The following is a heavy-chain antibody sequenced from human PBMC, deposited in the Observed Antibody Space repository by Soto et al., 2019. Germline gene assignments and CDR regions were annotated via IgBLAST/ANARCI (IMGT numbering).Heavy chain of an antibody. D-gene: IGHD3-16*02. CDR2: INPNSGGT. J-gene: IGHJ4*02. Sequence: ASVKVSCKASGYTFTGYYMHWVRQAPGQGLEWMGWINPNSGGTNYAQKFQGRVTMTRDTSISTAYMELSRLRSDDTAVYYCARESRSLRLGELSLPTGYWGQGTLVTVSS. CDR3: ARESRSLRLGELSLPTGY. V-gene: IGHV1-2*02. CDR1: GYTFTGYY.